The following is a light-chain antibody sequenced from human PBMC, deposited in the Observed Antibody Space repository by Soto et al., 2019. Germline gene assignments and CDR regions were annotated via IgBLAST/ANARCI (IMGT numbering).Light chain of an antibody. CDR1: SSDVGAYNY. V-gene: IGLV2-14*01. CDR3: CSYAGTSDV. CDR2: EVS. Sequence: QSALTQPASVSGSPGQSITISCTGTSSDVGAYNYVSWYQQHPGKAPKFMIYEVSNRPSGVSNRFSGSKSGNTASLTISGLQAEDEADYYCCSYAGTSDVFGTGTKLTVL. J-gene: IGLJ1*01.